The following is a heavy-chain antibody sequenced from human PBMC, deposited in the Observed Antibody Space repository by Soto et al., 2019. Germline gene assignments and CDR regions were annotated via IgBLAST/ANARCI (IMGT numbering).Heavy chain of an antibody. CDR2: IYYSGST. J-gene: IGHJ6*02. CDR1: GDSIRSYY. V-gene: IGHV4-59*01. Sequence: SETLSLTCTVSGDSIRSYYWTWIRQPPGKGLELIGYIYYSGSTRYNPSLKSRVTISVDMSKNQFSLKLSSVIAADTAVYYCARAYGGFDNGLDVWGQGSAVTVSS. CDR3: ARAYGGFDNGLDV. D-gene: IGHD5-12*01.